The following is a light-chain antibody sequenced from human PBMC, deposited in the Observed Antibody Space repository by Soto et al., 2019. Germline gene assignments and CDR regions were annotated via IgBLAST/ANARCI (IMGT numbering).Light chain of an antibody. CDR2: TSS. V-gene: IGKV1-27*01. CDR1: QGIGNY. J-gene: IGKJ4*01. CDR3: QKHNGAPLT. Sequence: DIQMTQSPSSLSASVGDRVTITCRASQGIGNYLSWYQQKPGKVPRLLIYTSSTLQSGVPSRFSGSGSGTDFTLTISILQPEDVATYYCQKHNGAPLTFGGGTKVEIK.